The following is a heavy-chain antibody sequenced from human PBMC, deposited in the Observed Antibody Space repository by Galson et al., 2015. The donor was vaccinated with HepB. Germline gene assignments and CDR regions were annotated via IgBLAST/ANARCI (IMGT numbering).Heavy chain of an antibody. CDR1: GFTFSTYG. J-gene: IGHJ5*01. CDR2: LDGSGANT. CDR3: AKDASNSWFDS. V-gene: IGHV3-23*01. Sequence: SLRLSCAASGFTFSTYGMGWVRQAPGKGLEWVSTLDGSGANTYYADSVRGRFTISRDNSKKMLYLQMNSLRAEDTALYCCAKDASNSWFDSWGQGTLVTVSS. D-gene: IGHD4-23*01.